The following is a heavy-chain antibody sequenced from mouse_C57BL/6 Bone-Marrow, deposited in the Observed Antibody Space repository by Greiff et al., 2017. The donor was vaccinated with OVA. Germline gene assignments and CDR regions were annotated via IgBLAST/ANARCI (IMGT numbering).Heavy chain of an antibody. CDR3: ARYDYYSNFPWFAY. D-gene: IGHD2-5*01. V-gene: IGHV1-64*01. J-gene: IGHJ3*01. CDR2: IHPNSGST. CDR1: GYTFTSYW. Sequence: QVQLQQPGAELVKPGASVKLSCKASGYTFTSYWMHWVKQRPGQGLEWIGMIHPNSGSTNYNEKFKSKATLTVDKSSSTAYMQLSSLTSEDSAVYYCARYDYYSNFPWFAYWGQGTLGTVSA.